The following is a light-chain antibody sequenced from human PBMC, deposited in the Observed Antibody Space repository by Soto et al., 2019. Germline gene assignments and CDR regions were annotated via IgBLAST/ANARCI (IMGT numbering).Light chain of an antibody. J-gene: IGKJ2*01. CDR2: RAT. CDR3: LQDYNYPQAS. Sequence: AVQMTQSPSSLSASAGDRVTITCRASQGIRKDLGWYQHKPGKAPKVLIYRATNLQSGVPTRFSGSGSGTEFTLTISDLQPEDVGTYYCLQDYNYPQASFGQGT. CDR1: QGIRKD. V-gene: IGKV1-6*01.